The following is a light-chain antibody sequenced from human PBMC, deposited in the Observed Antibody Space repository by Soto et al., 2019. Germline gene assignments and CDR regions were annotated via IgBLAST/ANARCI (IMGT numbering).Light chain of an antibody. CDR3: QQLSTYPLN. J-gene: IGKJ4*01. Sequence: IQLTQSPCSLSASIGDIVTISCRASQGISSYLAWYQQEPGKAPKLLIYGASTVRSGVPSRFSGSGSGTDFTLTITSLQPEDSATYFCQQLSTYPLNFGGGTKVDIK. V-gene: IGKV1-9*01. CDR2: GAS. CDR1: QGISSY.